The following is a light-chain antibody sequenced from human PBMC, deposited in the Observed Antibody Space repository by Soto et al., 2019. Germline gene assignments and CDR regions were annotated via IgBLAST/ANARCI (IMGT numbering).Light chain of an antibody. J-gene: IGLJ2*01. CDR3: QPFDSGLSGVL. V-gene: IGLV1-40*01. CDR1: SSNIGAGYD. CDR2: GNS. Sequence: QSVLTQPPSVSGAPGQRVTISCTGSSSNIGAGYDVRWYQHLPGTAPKLLIYGNSNRPSGVPDRFSGSKSGTSASLASTGLQPEDEVASYCQPFDSGLSGVLFGGGTKLTVL.